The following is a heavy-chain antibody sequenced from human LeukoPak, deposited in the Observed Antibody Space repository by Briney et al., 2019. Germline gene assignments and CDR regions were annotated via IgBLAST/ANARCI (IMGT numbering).Heavy chain of an antibody. CDR3: ARSRMVRGVIIPPPIDY. V-gene: IGHV4-59*01. CDR2: IYYSGST. Sequence: AETLSLTCTVSGGSISNYYWSWIRQPPGKGLEWIGYIYYSGSTNYNPSLKSRVTMSVDTSKNQFSLKLSSVTAADTAVYYCARSRMVRGVIIPPPIDYWGQGTLVTVSS. J-gene: IGHJ4*02. CDR1: GGSISNYY. D-gene: IGHD3-10*01.